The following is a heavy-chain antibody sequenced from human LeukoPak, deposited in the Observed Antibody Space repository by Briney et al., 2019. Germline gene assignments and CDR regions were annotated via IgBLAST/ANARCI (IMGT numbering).Heavy chain of an antibody. CDR1: GFTFSSYG. CDR3: ARDWNVEMATISYFDY. CDR2: ISGSGGST. J-gene: IGHJ4*02. Sequence: GGSLRLSCAASGFTFSSYGMSWVRQAPGKGLEWVSAISGSGGSTYYADSVKGRFTISRDNSKNTLYLQMNSLRAEDTAVYYCARDWNVEMATISYFDYWGQGTLVTVSS. D-gene: IGHD5-24*01. V-gene: IGHV3-23*01.